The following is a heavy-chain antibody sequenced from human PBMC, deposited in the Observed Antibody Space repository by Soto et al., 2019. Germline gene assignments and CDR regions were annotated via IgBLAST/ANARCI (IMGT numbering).Heavy chain of an antibody. D-gene: IGHD1-26*01. CDR1: GFTFSYYW. V-gene: IGHV3-7*03. CDR3: AREVGPRSYFDY. CDR2: IRHDGTET. J-gene: IGHJ4*02. Sequence: PGGSLRLSCSASGFTFSYYWMTWVRQAPGKGLEWLANIRHDGTETYYLDSVKGRFTVSRDNARNIVSLQMNNLGADDTAVYYCAREVGPRSYFDYCGQGTLVTVSS.